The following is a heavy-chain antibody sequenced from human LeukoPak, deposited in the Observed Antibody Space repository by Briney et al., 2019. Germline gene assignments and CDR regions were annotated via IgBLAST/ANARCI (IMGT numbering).Heavy chain of an antibody. J-gene: IGHJ4*02. V-gene: IGHV3-74*01. CDR2: INSDVSST. CDR3: ARRGASTGAFDY. CDR1: GFTFSSYW. D-gene: IGHD1-26*01. Sequence: HSGGSLRLSGAASGFTFSSYWMHWVRQAPGKGLVWVSRINSDVSSTSYADSVKGRFTISRDNAKNTLYLQMNSLRAEDTAVYYCARRGASTGAFDYWGQGTLVTVSS.